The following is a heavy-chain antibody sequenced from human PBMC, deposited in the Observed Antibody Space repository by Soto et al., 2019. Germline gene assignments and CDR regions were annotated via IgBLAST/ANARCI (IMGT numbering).Heavy chain of an antibody. CDR2: ISGSGGST. CDR1: GFTFSSYA. J-gene: IGHJ4*02. D-gene: IGHD3-10*01. Sequence: HPGGSLRLSCAASGFTFSSYAMSWVRQAPGKGLEWVSVISGSGGSTYYADSVKGRFTISRDESKNTLYLQMNNLRIEDTAVYYCAKGDGSGRLNENDYWGQGILVTVSS. V-gene: IGHV3-23*01. CDR3: AKGDGSGRLNENDY.